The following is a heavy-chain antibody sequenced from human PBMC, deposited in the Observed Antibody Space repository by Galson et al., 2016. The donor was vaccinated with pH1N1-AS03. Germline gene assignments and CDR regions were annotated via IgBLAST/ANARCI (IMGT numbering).Heavy chain of an antibody. CDR1: GYSFTSYA. CDR3: ARAHYNADYVPDF. V-gene: IGHV1-3*01. CDR2: INVGDGHT. Sequence: SVKVSCKASGYSFTSYAIQWVRQAPGQGLEWMGWINVGDGHTKYSQKFQGRVTITRDTSANTAYMDLSSLTSDDTAVYYCARAHYNADYVPDFWGQGTLVTVSS. D-gene: IGHD4-17*01. J-gene: IGHJ4*02.